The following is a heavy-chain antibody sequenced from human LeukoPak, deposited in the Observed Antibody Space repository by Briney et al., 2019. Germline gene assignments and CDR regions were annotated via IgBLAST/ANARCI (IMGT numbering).Heavy chain of an antibody. D-gene: IGHD3-3*01. V-gene: IGHV3-30*02. CDR1: GFIFSSYC. J-gene: IGHJ4*02. CDR3: ARAQSYDFWSGYYIAY. Sequence: RGGSLRLACAASGFIFSSYCMHWVSHAAGKGRGWVAFIRYDGSNKYSPDSGKGRFTISRANSKTTLYLQMNSLRAEDTAVYYCARAQSYDFWSGYYIAYWGQGTLVTVSS. CDR2: IRYDGSNK.